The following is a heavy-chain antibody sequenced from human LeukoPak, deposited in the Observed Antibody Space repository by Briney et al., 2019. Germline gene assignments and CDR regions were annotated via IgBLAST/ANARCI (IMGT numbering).Heavy chain of an antibody. CDR3: ARVVGATPHEYFQH. D-gene: IGHD1-26*01. J-gene: IGHJ1*01. V-gene: IGHV4-38-2*02. Sequence: SETLPLTCTVSGYSISSGYYWGWIRQPPGKGLEWIGSIYHSGSTYYNPSLKSRVTISVDTSKNQFSLKLSSVTAADTAVYYCARVVGATPHEYFQHWGQGTLVTVSS. CDR2: IYHSGST. CDR1: GYSISSGYY.